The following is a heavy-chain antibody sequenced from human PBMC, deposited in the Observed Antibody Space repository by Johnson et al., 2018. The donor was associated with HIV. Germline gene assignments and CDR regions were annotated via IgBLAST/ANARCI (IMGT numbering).Heavy chain of an antibody. J-gene: IGHJ3*02. D-gene: IGHD5-24*01. CDR2: IGTAGDT. Sequence: EVQLVESGGGLVQPGGSLRLSCAASGFTFSSYWMHWVRQAPGKGLVWVSAIGTAGDTYYPGSVKGRFIISRENAKNSLYLQMNSLRAEDTAVYYCARGEMATTYHDAFDIWGQGTMVTVSS. CDR1: GFTFSSYW. V-gene: IGHV3-13*01. CDR3: ARGEMATTYHDAFDI.